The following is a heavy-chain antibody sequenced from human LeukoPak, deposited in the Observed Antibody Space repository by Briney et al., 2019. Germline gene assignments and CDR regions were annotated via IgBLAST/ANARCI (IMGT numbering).Heavy chain of an antibody. D-gene: IGHD3-16*01. CDR1: GFTVSSNY. V-gene: IGHV3-66*01. J-gene: IGHJ4*02. Sequence: GGSLGLSCAASGFTVSSNYMSWVRQAPGKGLEWVSVIYSGGSTYYADSVKGGFTISRDNSKNTLYLQMNSLRAEDTAVYYCARDLHPRLTGYFDYWGQGTVVTVSS. CDR2: IYSGGST. CDR3: ARDLHPRLTGYFDY.